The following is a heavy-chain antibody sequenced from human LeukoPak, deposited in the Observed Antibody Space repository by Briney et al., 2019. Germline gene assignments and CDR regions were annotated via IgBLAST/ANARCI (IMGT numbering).Heavy chain of an antibody. J-gene: IGHJ6*02. CDR2: INPNSGGT. CDR1: VYTFTGYD. CDR3: AVNIHIVVLSDYYGMDV. D-gene: IGHD2-21*01. Sequence: GASVKFSCKASVYTFTGYDMHLVRQATGQGLEWRGWINPNSGGTNYAQKFQGRVTMTRDTSISTAYMELSRMRSDDTAVYYCAVNIHIVVLSDYYGMDVWGQGTMVTVSS. V-gene: IGHV1-2*02.